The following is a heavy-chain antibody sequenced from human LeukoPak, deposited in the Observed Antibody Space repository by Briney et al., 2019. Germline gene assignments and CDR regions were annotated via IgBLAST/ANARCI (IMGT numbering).Heavy chain of an antibody. J-gene: IGHJ6*02. Sequence: GGSLRLSCDASGFSFRTYSMNWVRQAPGKGLEWVSYISSSSSTIYYADSVKGRFTISRDNAKRSLYLQMNSLRDEDTAVYYCARLPDYGMDVWGQGTTVTVSS. CDR1: GFSFRTYS. CDR3: ARLPDYGMDV. V-gene: IGHV3-48*02. D-gene: IGHD5-18*01. CDR2: ISSSSSTI.